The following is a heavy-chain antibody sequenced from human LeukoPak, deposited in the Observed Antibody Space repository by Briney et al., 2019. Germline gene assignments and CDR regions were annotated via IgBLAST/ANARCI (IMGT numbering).Heavy chain of an antibody. Sequence: GGSLRLSCAASGFTFSSYGMHWVRQAPGKGLEWVAVISYDGSNKYYADSVKGRFTISRDNSKNTLYLQMSSLRTEDTALYYCAKVSYYGSGSYLDYWGQGTLVTVSS. CDR3: AKVSYYGSGSYLDY. V-gene: IGHV3-30*18. D-gene: IGHD3-10*01. CDR2: ISYDGSNK. CDR1: GFTFSSYG. J-gene: IGHJ4*02.